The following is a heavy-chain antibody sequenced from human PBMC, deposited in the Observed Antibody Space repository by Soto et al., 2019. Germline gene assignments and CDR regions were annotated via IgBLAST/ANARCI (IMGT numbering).Heavy chain of an antibody. J-gene: IGHJ4*02. CDR3: ARGLIEGGSYSPHDY. Sequence: PSETLSLTCTVSGGSISSGGYYWSWIRQHPGKGLEWIGYIYYSGSTYYNPSLKSRVSILVDTSKNQFSLKLSSVTAADTAVYYCARGLIEGGSYSPHDYWGQGTLVTISS. D-gene: IGHD1-26*01. CDR2: IYYSGST. V-gene: IGHV4-31*02. CDR1: GGSISSGGYY.